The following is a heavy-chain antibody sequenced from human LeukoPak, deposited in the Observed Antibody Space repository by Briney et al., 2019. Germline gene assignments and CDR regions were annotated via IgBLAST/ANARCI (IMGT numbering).Heavy chain of an antibody. CDR1: GFTFNIYA. J-gene: IGHJ5*02. CDR3: VKYSNSCYDP. D-gene: IGHD2-2*01. Sequence: GGSLRLSCSASGFTFNIYAMHWVRQAPGTGLEYVSAISTDGRGTYYADSVKGRFTISRDNSKNTLYHQMSSLRPEDTAIYYCVKYSNSCYDPWGQGTLVTASS. CDR2: ISTDGRGT. V-gene: IGHV3-64D*06.